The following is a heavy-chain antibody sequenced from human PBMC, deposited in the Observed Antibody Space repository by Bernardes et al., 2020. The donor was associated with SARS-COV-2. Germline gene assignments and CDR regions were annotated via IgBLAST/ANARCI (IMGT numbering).Heavy chain of an antibody. CDR2: ISSSSSTR. V-gene: IGHV3-48*01. CDR3: ARVDNWNYYYGMDV. J-gene: IGHJ6*02. D-gene: IGHD1-1*01. CDR1: GFTFSSYS. Sequence: GGSLRLSCAASGFTFSSYSMNWVRQAPGQGLEWVSYISSSSSTRYYADSVKGRFTISRDNAKNSLYLRMDSLRAEDTAVYYCARVDNWNYYYGMDVWGQGTTVTVSS.